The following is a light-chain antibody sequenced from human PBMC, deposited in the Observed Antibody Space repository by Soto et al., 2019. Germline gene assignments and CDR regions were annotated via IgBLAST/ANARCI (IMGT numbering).Light chain of an antibody. Sequence: DIQMTQSPSSLSASVGDRVTLICRASQTIRTYLNWYQQKPGKAPKPLIYDASSLHSGVPSRFSGSGSGTDFTLTISRLQPEDFATYYCQQGYSTPITFGQGTRLEIK. V-gene: IGKV1-39*01. CDR2: DAS. J-gene: IGKJ5*01. CDR1: QTIRTY. CDR3: QQGYSTPIT.